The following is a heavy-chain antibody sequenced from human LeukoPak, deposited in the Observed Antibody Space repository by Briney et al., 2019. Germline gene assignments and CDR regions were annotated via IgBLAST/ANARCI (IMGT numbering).Heavy chain of an antibody. CDR2: INWNGGST. CDR3: ARMITMVRGGDYYMDV. J-gene: IGHJ6*03. D-gene: IGHD3-10*01. V-gene: IGHV3-20*04. CDR1: GFTFDDYG. Sequence: PGGSLRLSCAASGFTFDDYGMSWVRQAPGKGLEWVSGINWNGGSTGYADSVKGRFTISRDNAKNSLYLQMNSLRAEDTALYYCARMITMVRGGDYYMDVWGKGTTVTVSS.